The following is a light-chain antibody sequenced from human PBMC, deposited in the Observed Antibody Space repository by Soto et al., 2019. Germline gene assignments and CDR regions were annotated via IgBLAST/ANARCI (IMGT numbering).Light chain of an antibody. V-gene: IGKV1-39*01. Sequence: DIQMTQSPSSLSASVGDRVTISCRASQSIDRYLNWYQQKPGKAPRLLIYAASNLQSGVPSRFSGSGSGTDFTLTIRSLRPEDFATYYCQQSGTFGQGTKVEIK. CDR2: AAS. CDR3: QQSGT. CDR1: QSIDRY. J-gene: IGKJ1*01.